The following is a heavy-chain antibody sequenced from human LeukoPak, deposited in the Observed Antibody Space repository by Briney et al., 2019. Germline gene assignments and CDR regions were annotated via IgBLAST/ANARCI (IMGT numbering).Heavy chain of an antibody. V-gene: IGHV5-51*01. J-gene: IGHJ4*02. CDR1: GYIFSGYW. CDR2: ISPGGNDV. CDR3: ARRPALTGASFDS. Sequence: GESLKISCKGSGYIFSGYWMVWVRQLSGKGLEWMGIISPGGNDVRYNPSFHGHVTISVDGSISTAYLQWASLSVSDTAMYYCARRPALTGASFDSWGQGTLVTVSS. D-gene: IGHD7-27*01.